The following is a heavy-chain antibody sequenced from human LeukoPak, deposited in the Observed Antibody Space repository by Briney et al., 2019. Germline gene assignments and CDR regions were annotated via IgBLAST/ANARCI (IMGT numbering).Heavy chain of an antibody. D-gene: IGHD3-22*01. V-gene: IGHV1-24*01. J-gene: IGHJ4*02. CDR1: GYTLTELS. Sequence: GASAKVSCKVSGYTLTELSMHWVRQAPGKGLEWMGGFDPEDGETIYAQKFQGRVTMTEDTSTDTAYMELSSLRSEDTAVYYCATDPATYYYDSSGYNQFDYWGQGTLVTVSS. CDR3: ATDPATYYYDSSGYNQFDY. CDR2: FDPEDGET.